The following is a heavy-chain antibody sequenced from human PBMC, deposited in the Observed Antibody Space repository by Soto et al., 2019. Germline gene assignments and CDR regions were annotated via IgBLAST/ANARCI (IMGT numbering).Heavy chain of an antibody. J-gene: IGHJ2*01. Sequence: QVQLVQSGAEVKKPGASVKVSCKASGYTFTSYAMHWVRQAPGQRLEWMGWINAGNGNTIYSQKFQGRVTITRDTSASTDYLELSSLRSEDTAVYYCARGGSLYWYFDLWGRGTLVTVSS. CDR2: INAGNGNT. D-gene: IGHD1-26*01. V-gene: IGHV1-3*01. CDR3: ARGGSLYWYFDL. CDR1: GYTFTSYA.